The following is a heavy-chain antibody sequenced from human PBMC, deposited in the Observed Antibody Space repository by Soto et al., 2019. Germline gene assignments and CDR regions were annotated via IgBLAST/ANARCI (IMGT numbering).Heavy chain of an antibody. CDR3: ARDRSDYGDYDAFDI. Sequence: GGSLRLSCAASGFTFSSYGMHWVRQAPGKGLEWVAVIWYDGSNKYYADSVKGRFTISRDNSKNTLYLQMNSLRAEDTAVYYCARDRSDYGDYDAFDIWGQGTMVTVSS. D-gene: IGHD4-17*01. J-gene: IGHJ3*02. V-gene: IGHV3-33*01. CDR2: IWYDGSNK. CDR1: GFTFSSYG.